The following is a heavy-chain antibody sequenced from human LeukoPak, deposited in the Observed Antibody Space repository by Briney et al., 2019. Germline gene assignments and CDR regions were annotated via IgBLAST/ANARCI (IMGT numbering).Heavy chain of an antibody. CDR2: ISSSSSTI. J-gene: IGHJ4*02. Sequence: GGSLRLSCATSGFTFSNYAMDWVRQAPGKGLEWVSYISSSSSTIYYAGSVKGRFTISRDNAKNSLYLQMNGLRAEDTAVYYCARDRGNIWYEIDYWGQGTLVTVSS. CDR3: ARDRGNIWYEIDY. D-gene: IGHD6-13*01. CDR1: GFTFSNYA. V-gene: IGHV3-48*01.